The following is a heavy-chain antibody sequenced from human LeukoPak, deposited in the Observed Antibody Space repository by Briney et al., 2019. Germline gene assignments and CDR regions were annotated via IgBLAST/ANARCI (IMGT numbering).Heavy chain of an antibody. CDR3: ARESRVRGVSLYYYYGMDV. CDR2: ISYDGSNK. J-gene: IGHJ6*02. Sequence: PGRSLRLSCAASGFTFSSYGMHWVRQAPGKGLEWVAVISYDGSNKYYADSVKGRFTISRDNSKNTLYLQMNSLRAEDTAVYYCARESRVRGVSLYYYYGMDVWGQGTTVTISS. V-gene: IGHV3-30*03. D-gene: IGHD3-10*01. CDR1: GFTFSSYG.